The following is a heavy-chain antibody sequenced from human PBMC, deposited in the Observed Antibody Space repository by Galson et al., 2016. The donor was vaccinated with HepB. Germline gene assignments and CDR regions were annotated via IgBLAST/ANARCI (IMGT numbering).Heavy chain of an antibody. V-gene: IGHV3-33*01. Sequence: SLRLSCAVSGFTLCSYNMHWVRQAPGKGLQWVAVIWYDGSNKYYTDSVKGRFTISKDISKNTVYLLMNSLRAEDTAEYYCARSDYGDYGEAYFDYWGPGTLLTVSS. CDR1: GFTLCSYN. CDR2: IWYDGSNK. J-gene: IGHJ4*02. D-gene: IGHD4-17*01. CDR3: ARSDYGDYGEAYFDY.